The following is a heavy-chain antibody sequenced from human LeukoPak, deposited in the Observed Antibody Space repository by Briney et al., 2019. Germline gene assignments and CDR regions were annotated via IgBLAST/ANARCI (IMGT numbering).Heavy chain of an antibody. J-gene: IGHJ3*02. V-gene: IGHV4-59*01. CDR1: GGSISSYY. D-gene: IGHD3-22*01. CDR3: ARDTAGGGYFVNAAFDI. Sequence: SETLSLTCTVSGGSISSYYWSWIRQPPGKGLEWIGYIYYSGSTNYNPSLKSRVTISVDTSKNQFSLKLSSVTAADTAVYYCARDTAGGGYFVNAAFDIWGQGTMVTVSS. CDR2: IYYSGST.